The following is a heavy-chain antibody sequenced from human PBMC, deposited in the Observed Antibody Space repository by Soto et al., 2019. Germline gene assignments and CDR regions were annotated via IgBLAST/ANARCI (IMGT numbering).Heavy chain of an antibody. D-gene: IGHD3-3*01. V-gene: IGHV3-48*02. CDR1: GFTFSSYS. CDR2: ISSSSSTI. CDR3: ARENPDFWSGYYTQAYSYGMDV. J-gene: IGHJ6*02. Sequence: GGSLRLSCAASGFTFSSYSMNWVRQAPGKGLEWVSYISSSSSTIYYADSVKGRFTISRDNAKNSLYLQMNSLRDEDTAVYYCARENPDFWSGYYTQAYSYGMDVWGQGTTVTVSS.